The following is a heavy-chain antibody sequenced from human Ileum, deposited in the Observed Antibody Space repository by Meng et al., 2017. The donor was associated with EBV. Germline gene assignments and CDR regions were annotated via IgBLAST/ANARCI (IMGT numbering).Heavy chain of an antibody. J-gene: IGHJ4*02. V-gene: IGHV4-4*02. CDR1: GDSISSDIW. CDR3: GRDQGRELINH. CDR2: VYHRGDT. D-gene: IGHD1-7*01. Sequence: QLQLQESGPGLVKPSGTLSLTCTVPGDSISSDIWWSWVRQPPGKGLEWIGEVYHRGDTNYNPSLKSRVDISVDKSKNQFYLSLFSVTAADTAVYYCGRDQGRELINHWGQGTLVTVSS.